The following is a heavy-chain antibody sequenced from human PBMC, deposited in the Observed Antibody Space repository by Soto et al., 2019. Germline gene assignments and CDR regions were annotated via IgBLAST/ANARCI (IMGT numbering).Heavy chain of an antibody. CDR1: GGSISNFY. J-gene: IGHJ6*03. CDR3: ARTVLGPDLLADSFVDYYYYMDV. D-gene: IGHD3-9*01. V-gene: IGHV4-59*08. CDR2: VYYTGST. Sequence: TSETLSLTCTVSGGSISNFYWSWIRQPPGKGLEWIGYVYYTGSTSYNPSLKRRVTFSADSSRGQFSLRLNSVTAADTAVYYCARTVLGPDLLADSFVDYYYYMDVCGQGTSVTVSS.